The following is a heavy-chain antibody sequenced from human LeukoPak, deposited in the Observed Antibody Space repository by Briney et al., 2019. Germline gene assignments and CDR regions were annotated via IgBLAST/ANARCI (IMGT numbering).Heavy chain of an antibody. CDR3: AKTRYGGSGNPYFFDY. D-gene: IGHD3-10*01. J-gene: IGHJ4*02. V-gene: IGHV3-53*01. Sequence: GGSLRLSCAASGITVSNNYMSWVRQAPGKGLELVSLIYSGGNTYYAGSVKGRFTISRDNSKNTLYLQMNSLRAEDTALYYCAKTRYGGSGNPYFFDYWGQGTLATVSS. CDR1: GITVSNNY. CDR2: IYSGGNT.